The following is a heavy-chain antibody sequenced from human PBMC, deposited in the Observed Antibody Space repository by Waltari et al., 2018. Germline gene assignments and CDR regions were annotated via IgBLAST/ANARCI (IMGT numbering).Heavy chain of an antibody. CDR2: IRYDGSNK. Sequence: QVQQVESGGGVVQPGGSLRLSCAASGFTFSTYGMHWVRRAPGKGLEWVAFIRYDGSNKYYGDSVKGRFTISRDNSKNTLYLQMNSLRAEDTAVYYCAKALYSSGWYEGVDYWGQGTLVTVSS. CDR1: GFTFSTYG. CDR3: AKALYSSGWYEGVDY. J-gene: IGHJ4*02. D-gene: IGHD6-19*01. V-gene: IGHV3-30*02.